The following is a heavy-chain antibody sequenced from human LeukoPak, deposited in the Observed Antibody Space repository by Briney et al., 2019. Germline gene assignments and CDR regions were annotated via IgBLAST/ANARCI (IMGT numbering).Heavy chain of an antibody. D-gene: IGHD3-22*01. J-gene: IGHJ4*02. V-gene: IGHV3-66*02. CDR1: EFTVSSNY. CDR3: ARDVSSGTFDY. CDR2: IYSGGST. Sequence: GGSLRLSCAASEFTVSSNYMSWVRQAPGKGLEWVSVIYSGGSTYYADSVKGRFTISRDNSKNTLYLQMNSLRAEDTAVYYCARDVSSGTFDYWGQGALVTVSS.